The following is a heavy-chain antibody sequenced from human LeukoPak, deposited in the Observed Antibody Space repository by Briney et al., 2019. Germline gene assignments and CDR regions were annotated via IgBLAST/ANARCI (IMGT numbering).Heavy chain of an antibody. CDR2: INTNNGNT. CDR1: GYTFSTYG. D-gene: IGHD5-18*01. CDR3: ARDTAMVTYWFDP. V-gene: IGHV1-18*01. J-gene: IGHJ5*02. Sequence: GASVKVSCKASGYTFSTYGINWVRQAPGQGLEWMGWINTNNGNTNYAQKFQGRVTMTRDTSTSTAYMELRSLRSDDTAVYYCARDTAMVTYWFDPWGQGTLVTVSS.